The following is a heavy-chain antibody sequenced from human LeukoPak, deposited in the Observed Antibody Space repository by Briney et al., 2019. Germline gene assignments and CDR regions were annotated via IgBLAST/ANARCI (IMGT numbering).Heavy chain of an antibody. CDR1: GGSISSYY. V-gene: IGHV4-34*01. CDR2: INHSGST. J-gene: IGHJ5*02. D-gene: IGHD3-10*01. Sequence: PSETLSLTCTVSGGSISSYYWSWIRQPPGKGLEWIGEINHSGSTNYNPSLKSRVTISVDTSKNQFSLKLSSVTAADTAVYYCARGPGGWYNWFDPWGQGTLVTVSS. CDR3: ARGPGGWYNWFDP.